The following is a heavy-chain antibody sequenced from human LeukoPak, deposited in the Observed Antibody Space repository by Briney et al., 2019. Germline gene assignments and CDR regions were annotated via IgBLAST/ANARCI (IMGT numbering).Heavy chain of an antibody. D-gene: IGHD6-19*01. V-gene: IGHV3-7*01. CDR3: AREKGIAVAGTYFDY. J-gene: IGHJ4*02. CDR2: IKQDGSEK. CDR1: GFTFSSYW. Sequence: GGSLRLSCAASGFTFSSYWMSWVRQAPGKGLEWVANIKQDGSEKYYVDSVKGRFTISRDNAKNPLYLQMNSLRAEDTAVYYCAREKGIAVAGTYFDYWGQGTLVTVSS.